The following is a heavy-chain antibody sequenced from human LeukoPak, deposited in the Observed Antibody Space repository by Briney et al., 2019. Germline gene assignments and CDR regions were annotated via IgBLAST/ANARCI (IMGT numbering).Heavy chain of an antibody. D-gene: IGHD5-12*01. V-gene: IGHV3-23*01. CDR2: ISGSGGGT. Sequence: GGSLRLSCAASGFTFSSYAMSWVRQAPGKGLEWVSAISGSGGGTYYADSVKGRFTISRDNSKNTLYLQMNSLRAEDTAVYYCAKDMIRGYSGYEPFDYWGQGTLVTVSS. CDR1: GFTFSSYA. CDR3: AKDMIRGYSGYEPFDY. J-gene: IGHJ4*02.